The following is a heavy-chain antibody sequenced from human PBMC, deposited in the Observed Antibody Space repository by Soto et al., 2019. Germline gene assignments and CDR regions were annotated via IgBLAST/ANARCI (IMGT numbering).Heavy chain of an antibody. Sequence: QVPMVESGGGVVQPGTSLRLSCAASGFSFSSYAMHWVRQTPGKGLEWLGVISYDGSNKYYADFVRGRFTISRDRSKNTLYLQVNSLRAEDTAVYYCAKGILAATIGPYAMDVWGQGTTVTVSS. CDR3: AKGILAATIGPYAMDV. D-gene: IGHD6-13*01. J-gene: IGHJ6*02. CDR1: GFSFSSYA. CDR2: ISYDGSNK. V-gene: IGHV3-30*18.